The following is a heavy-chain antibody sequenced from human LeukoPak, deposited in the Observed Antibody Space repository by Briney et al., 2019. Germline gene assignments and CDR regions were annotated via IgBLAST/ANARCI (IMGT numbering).Heavy chain of an antibody. Sequence: GRSLRLSCAASGFTFSSYGMHWVRQAPGKGLEWVAVISYDGSNKYYADSVKGRFTISRDNSKNTLYLQMNSLRAEDTAVYYCAKGETVVVVAVNWFDPWGQGTLVTVSS. D-gene: IGHD2-15*01. J-gene: IGHJ5*02. CDR3: AKGETVVVVAVNWFDP. V-gene: IGHV3-30*18. CDR2: ISYDGSNK. CDR1: GFTFSSYG.